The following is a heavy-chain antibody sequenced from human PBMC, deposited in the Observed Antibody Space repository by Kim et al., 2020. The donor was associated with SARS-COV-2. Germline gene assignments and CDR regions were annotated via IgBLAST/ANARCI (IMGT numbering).Heavy chain of an antibody. V-gene: IGHV4-59*01. CDR2: IYYSGST. Sequence: SETLSLTCTVSGGSISSYYWSWIRQPPGKGLEWIGYIYYSGSTNYNPSLKSRVTISVDTSKNQFSLKLSSVTAADTAVYYCARDFGYCSGGSCYFIGAFDIWGQGTMVTVSS. CDR3: ARDFGYCSGGSCYFIGAFDI. J-gene: IGHJ3*02. D-gene: IGHD2-15*01. CDR1: GGSISSYY.